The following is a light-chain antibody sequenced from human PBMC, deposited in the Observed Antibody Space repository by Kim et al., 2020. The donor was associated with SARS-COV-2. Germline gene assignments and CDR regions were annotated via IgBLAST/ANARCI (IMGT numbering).Light chain of an antibody. V-gene: IGKV3-11*01. J-gene: IGKJ5*01. CDR3: QQRSKWPIT. CDR2: DAS. Sequence: EIVLTQSPGTLSLSPGERATLSCRASQSVSSYLAWYQQKPGQPPPLLIYDASNSATGIPARFSGSGSGKDFTLTISSLEPEEFAVYYCQQRSKWPITFGQGTRLEIK. CDR1: QSVSSY.